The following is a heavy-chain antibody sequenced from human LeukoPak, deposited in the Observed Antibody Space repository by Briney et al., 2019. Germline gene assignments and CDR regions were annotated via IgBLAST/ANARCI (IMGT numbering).Heavy chain of an antibody. CDR1: GLTFTNAW. CDR2: IKSKTNGGTT. V-gene: IGHV3-15*01. J-gene: IGHJ4*02. D-gene: IGHD1-26*01. Sequence: PGGSLRLSRTASGLTFTNAWMNWVRQAPGKGLEWVALIKSKTNGGTTDYAAPVKGRFTISRDDSKNTLYLQMNSLKTEDTAVYYCVTEYSGSFDHWGQGTLVTVSS. CDR3: VTEYSGSFDH.